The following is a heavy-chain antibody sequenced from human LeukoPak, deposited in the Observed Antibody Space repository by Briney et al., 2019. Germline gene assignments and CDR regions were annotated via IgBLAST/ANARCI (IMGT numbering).Heavy chain of an antibody. CDR2: IYYSGST. V-gene: IGHV4-39*07. CDR3: ARDYGESSSGWYAYDY. J-gene: IGHJ4*02. D-gene: IGHD6-19*01. Sequence: SETLSLTCTVSGGSISSSSYYWGWIRQPPGKGLEWIGSIYYSGSTYYNPSLKSRVTISVDTSKNQFSLKLSSVTAADTAVYYCARDYGESSSGWYAYDYWGQGTLVTVSS. CDR1: GGSISSSSYY.